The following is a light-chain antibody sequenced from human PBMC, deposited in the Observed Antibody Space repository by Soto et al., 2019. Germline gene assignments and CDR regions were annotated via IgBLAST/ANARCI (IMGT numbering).Light chain of an antibody. J-gene: IGKJ4*01. Sequence: DIQMTQSPSSLSASVGDRVTITCQASQDITNDLNWYQQKPGKAPKVLIYEASNLETGVPSRFSGSGSGTDFTFTISSLQSEDIATYFCQQYDNAPLTFGGGTKVEIK. V-gene: IGKV1-33*01. CDR1: QDITND. CDR2: EAS. CDR3: QQYDNAPLT.